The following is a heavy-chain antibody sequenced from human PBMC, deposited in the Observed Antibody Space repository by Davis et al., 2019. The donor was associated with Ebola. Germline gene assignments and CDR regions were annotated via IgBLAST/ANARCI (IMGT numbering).Heavy chain of an antibody. CDR2: IYHDGTT. V-gene: IGHV4-39*01. J-gene: IGHJ4*02. D-gene: IGHD2-8*02. CDR3: TRGLAFDCAGGMCSVTVNYYFDH. CDR1: GGFITTRNFY. Sequence: MPSETLSLTCTVSGGFITTRNFYWGWVRQSPGKGLEWIGSIYHDGTTSYNPSLRSRATISIDTSKTRFYLNLNSLTAADTAVYFCTRGLAFDCAGGMCSVTVNYYFDHWGQGSLITVSS.